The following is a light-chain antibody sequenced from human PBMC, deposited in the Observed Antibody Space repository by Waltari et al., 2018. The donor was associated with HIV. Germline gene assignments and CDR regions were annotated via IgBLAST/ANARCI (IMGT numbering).Light chain of an antibody. CDR3: SSYTSSSTYV. CDR1: SSDVGGYKY. V-gene: IGLV2-14*03. J-gene: IGLJ1*01. CDR2: DVS. Sequence: QSALTQPASVSGSPGQSITISCTGTSSDVGGYKYVSWYQQHPVKAPKLRIYDVSNRPSGVSNRFSGSKSGNTASLTISGLQAEDEADYYCSSYTSSSTYVFGTGTKVTVL.